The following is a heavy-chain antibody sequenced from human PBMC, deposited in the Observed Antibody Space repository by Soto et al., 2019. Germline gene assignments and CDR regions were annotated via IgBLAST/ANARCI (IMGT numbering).Heavy chain of an antibody. CDR1: GFSLSTSGVG. Sequence: PTHTVRATCTFSGFSLSTSGVGVLCVRQPLGKALEWLALIYWDDDKRYSPSLKSRLTITKDTSKNQVVLTMTNMDPVDTATYCSARYYGLNLYYYYYGMDVWGQGTTVTVSS. V-gene: IGHV2-5*02. CDR3: ARYYGLNLYYYYYGMDV. CDR2: IYWDDDK. D-gene: IGHD1-26*01. J-gene: IGHJ6*02.